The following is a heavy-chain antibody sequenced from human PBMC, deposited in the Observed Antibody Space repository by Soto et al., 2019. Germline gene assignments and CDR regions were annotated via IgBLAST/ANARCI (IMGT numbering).Heavy chain of an antibody. J-gene: IGHJ6*02. CDR3: ARVEDYDFWSGYYPYYYYGMDV. Sequence: GGSLRLSCAASGFTVSSNYMSWVRQAPGRGLEWVSVIYSGGSTYYADSVKGRFTISRDNSKNTLYLQMNSLRAEDTAVYYCARVEDYDFWSGYYPYYYYGMDVWGQGTTVTVS. V-gene: IGHV3-53*01. CDR2: IYSGGST. D-gene: IGHD3-3*01. CDR1: GFTVSSNY.